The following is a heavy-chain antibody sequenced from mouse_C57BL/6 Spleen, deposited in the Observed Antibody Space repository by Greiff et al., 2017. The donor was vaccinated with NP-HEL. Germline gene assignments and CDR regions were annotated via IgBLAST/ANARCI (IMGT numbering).Heavy chain of an antibody. V-gene: IGHV5-17*01. Sequence: EVKLVESGGGLVKPGGSLKLSCAASGFTFSDYGMHWVRQAPEKGLEWVAYISSGSSTIYYADTVKGRFTISSDNAKNTLFLQLTSLRCEDTAMYYCERWDYGNWFAYWGQGTLVTVSA. D-gene: IGHD2-1*01. CDR1: GFTFSDYG. CDR2: ISSGSSTI. CDR3: ERWDYGNWFAY. J-gene: IGHJ3*01.